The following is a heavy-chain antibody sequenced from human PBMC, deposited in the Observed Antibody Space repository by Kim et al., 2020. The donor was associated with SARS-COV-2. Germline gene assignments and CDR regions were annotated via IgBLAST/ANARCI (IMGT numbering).Heavy chain of an antibody. J-gene: IGHJ5*02. CDR1: GGSISSYY. D-gene: IGHD3-10*01. V-gene: IGHV4-59*01. CDR2: IYYSGST. Sequence: SETLPLTCTVSGGSISSYYWSWIRQPPGKGLEWIGYIYYSGSTNYNPSLKSRVTISVDTSKNQFSLKLSSVTAADTAVYYCARTMQHFSMVRGVWRFDPWGQGTLVTVSS. CDR3: ARTMQHFSMVRGVWRFDP.